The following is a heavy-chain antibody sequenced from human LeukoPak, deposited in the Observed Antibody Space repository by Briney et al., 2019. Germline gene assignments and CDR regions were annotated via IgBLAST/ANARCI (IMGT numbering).Heavy chain of an antibody. CDR2: IYHSGST. CDR1: GGSISSSNW. Sequence: PSETLSLTCAVSGGSISSSNWWSWVRQPPGKGLEWIGEIYHSGSTNYNPSLKSRVTISVDKSKNQFSLKLSSVTAADTAVYYCASSVILVPAAISGYYYYMDVWGKGTTVTVSS. J-gene: IGHJ6*03. CDR3: ASSVILVPAAISGYYYYMDV. D-gene: IGHD2-2*01. V-gene: IGHV4-4*02.